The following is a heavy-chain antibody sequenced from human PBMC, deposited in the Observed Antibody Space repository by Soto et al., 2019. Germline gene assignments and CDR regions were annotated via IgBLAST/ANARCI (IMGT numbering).Heavy chain of an antibody. D-gene: IGHD6-6*01. Sequence: QVQLVQSGAEVKKPGASVKVSCKASGYTFTSYDINWVRQATGQGLEWMGWMNPNGGNTGYAQKFQGRVTMTRNTSISKADIELSSPRTEDKAVYYCAGAAWYGSSITSGDYWGQGTLVTVFS. J-gene: IGHJ4*02. V-gene: IGHV1-8*01. CDR3: AGAAWYGSSITSGDY. CDR1: GYTFTSYD. CDR2: MNPNGGNT.